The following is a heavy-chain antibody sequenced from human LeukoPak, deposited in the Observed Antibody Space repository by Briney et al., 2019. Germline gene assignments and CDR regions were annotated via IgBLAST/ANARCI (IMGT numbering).Heavy chain of an antibody. D-gene: IGHD3-10*01. CDR3: ARLMGYYGSGSYCFSPWMDY. Sequence: GESLKISCKGSGYSFTSYWIGWVRQMPGKGLEWMGIIYPGDSDTRYSPSFQGQVTISADKSISTAYLQWSSLKASDTAMYYCARLMGYYGSGSYCFSPWMDYWGQGTLVTVSS. CDR1: GYSFTSYW. CDR2: IYPGDSDT. V-gene: IGHV5-51*01. J-gene: IGHJ4*02.